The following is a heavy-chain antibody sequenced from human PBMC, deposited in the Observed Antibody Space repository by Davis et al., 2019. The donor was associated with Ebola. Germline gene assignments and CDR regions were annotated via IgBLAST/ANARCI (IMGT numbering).Heavy chain of an antibody. J-gene: IGHJ6*02. Sequence: ASVKVSCKASGYTFTSYGISWVRQAPGQGLEWMGWISAYNGNTNYAQKLQGRVTMTTDTSTSTAYMELRSLRSDDTAVYYCARGGYRGYSYGQYYYYGMDVWGQGTTVTVSS. CDR2: ISAYNGNT. CDR3: ARGGYRGYSYGQYYYYGMDV. CDR1: GYTFTSYG. V-gene: IGHV1-18*04. D-gene: IGHD5-18*01.